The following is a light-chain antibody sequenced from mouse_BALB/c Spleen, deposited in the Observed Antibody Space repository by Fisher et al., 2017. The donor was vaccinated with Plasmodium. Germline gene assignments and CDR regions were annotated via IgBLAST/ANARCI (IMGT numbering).Light chain of an antibody. V-gene: IGKV5-43*01. Sequence: DIVMTQSTVTLSVTPGDSVSLSCRASQIISSNLHWYQQKSHESPRLLINYTSQSISGIPSRFSGSGSGTDFTLSINSVETEDFGMYFCQQGNSWPLTFGAGTKLELK. CDR2: YTS. J-gene: IGKJ5*01. CDR1: QIISSN. CDR3: QQGNSWPLT.